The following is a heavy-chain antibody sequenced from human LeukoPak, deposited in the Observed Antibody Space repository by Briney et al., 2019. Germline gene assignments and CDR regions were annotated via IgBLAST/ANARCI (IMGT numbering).Heavy chain of an antibody. CDR2: INPNSGGT. D-gene: IGHD3-22*01. Sequence: ASVKVYCKASGYTFTGHYMHWVRQAPGQGLEWMGWINPNSGGTNYAQKFQGRVTMTRDTSISTAYMELSRLRSDDTAVYYCARDWYYYDSSGYFFWGQGTLVTVSS. CDR3: ARDWYYYDSSGYFF. J-gene: IGHJ4*02. CDR1: GYTFTGHY. V-gene: IGHV1-2*02.